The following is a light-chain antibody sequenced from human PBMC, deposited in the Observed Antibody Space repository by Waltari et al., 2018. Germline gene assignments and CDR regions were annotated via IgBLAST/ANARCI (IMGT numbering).Light chain of an antibody. Sequence: QSALTQPASVSGSPGQSITISCTGTSSDVGSYNLVSWYQQHPGKAPKLMIYEVSKRPSGVSNLFSGSKSGNTASLTISGLQAEDEADYYCCSYAGSSTFYVFGTGTKVTVL. CDR1: SSDVGSYNL. J-gene: IGLJ1*01. V-gene: IGLV2-23*02. CDR2: EVS. CDR3: CSYAGSSTFYV.